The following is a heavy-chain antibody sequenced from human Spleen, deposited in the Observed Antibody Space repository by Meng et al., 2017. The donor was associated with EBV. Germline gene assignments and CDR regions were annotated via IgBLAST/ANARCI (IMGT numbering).Heavy chain of an antibody. J-gene: IGHJ4*02. CDR3: ARGVRWLRSNFDY. CDR1: IGSFSDNY. CDR2: INHSGST. Sequence: VQLQQWGAGLLMPSETLSLTCAVYIGSFSDNYWSWIRQPPGKGLEWIGEINHSGSTNYNPSLKSRITISIDTSRNQFSLRLSSVTAADTAIYYCARGVRWLRSNFDYWGQGTLVTVSS. V-gene: IGHV4-34*02. D-gene: IGHD4-23*01.